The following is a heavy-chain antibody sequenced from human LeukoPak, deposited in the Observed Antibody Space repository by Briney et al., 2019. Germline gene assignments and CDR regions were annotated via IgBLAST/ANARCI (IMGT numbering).Heavy chain of an antibody. CDR1: GGSFSGYY. CDR3: ARRRYCSSTSCPHYFDY. Sequence: PSETLSLTCAVYGGSFSGYYWSWIRQPPGKGLEWIGEINHSGSTNYNPPLKSRVTISVDTSKNQFSLKLSSVTAADTAVYYCARRRYCSSTSCPHYFDYWGQGTLVTVSS. D-gene: IGHD2-2*01. J-gene: IGHJ4*02. V-gene: IGHV4-34*01. CDR2: INHSGST.